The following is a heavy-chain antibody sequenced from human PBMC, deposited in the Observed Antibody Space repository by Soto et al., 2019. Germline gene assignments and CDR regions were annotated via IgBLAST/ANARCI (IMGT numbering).Heavy chain of an antibody. D-gene: IGHD5-12*01. CDR3: ARGGDGYNVTPLAPVDY. J-gene: IGHJ4*02. Sequence: SVKVSCKASGGTFSSYAISWVRQARGQGLEWMGGIIPIFGTANYAQKFQGRVTITADESTSTAYMELSSLRSEDTAVYYCARGGDGYNVTPLAPVDYWGQGTLVTVSS. CDR2: IIPIFGTA. V-gene: IGHV1-69*13. CDR1: GGTFSSYA.